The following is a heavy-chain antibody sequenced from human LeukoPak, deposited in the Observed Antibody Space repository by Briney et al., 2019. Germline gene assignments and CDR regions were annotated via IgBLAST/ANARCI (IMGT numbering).Heavy chain of an antibody. CDR3: ARHSGFSSSLEVCDY. V-gene: IGHV1-18*01. J-gene: IGHJ4*02. D-gene: IGHD6-13*01. Sequence: ASVKVSCKASGYTFTSYGISWVRQAPGQGLEWMGWISAYNGNTNYAQKLQGRVTMTTDTSTSTAYVELRSLRSDDTAVYYCARHSGFSSSLEVCDYWGQGTLVTVSS. CDR2: ISAYNGNT. CDR1: GYTFTSYG.